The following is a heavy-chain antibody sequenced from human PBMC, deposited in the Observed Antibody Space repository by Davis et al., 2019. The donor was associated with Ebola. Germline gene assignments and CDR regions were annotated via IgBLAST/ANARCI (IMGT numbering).Heavy chain of an antibody. CDR3: AGTMGFFYYYGMDV. CDR1: GFIFRDYA. D-gene: IGHD4/OR15-4a*01. CDR2: ISVSGDHT. J-gene: IGHJ6*02. V-gene: IGHV3-23*01. Sequence: GESLKISCAASGFIFRDYAMNWVRQAPGKGLEWVAGISVSGDHTYYADSVKGRFTISRDNSENTLFLQMNSLRADDSAIYFCAGTMGFFYYYGMDVWGPGNPGHRLL.